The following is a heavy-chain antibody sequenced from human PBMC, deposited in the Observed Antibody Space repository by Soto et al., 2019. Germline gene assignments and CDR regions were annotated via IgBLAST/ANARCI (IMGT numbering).Heavy chain of an antibody. CDR2: IKKKTDGGTT. CDR3: TTASYASGSYYNLV. Sequence: GGSLRLSCAASGFTVTNAWMRWVRQAPGKGLEWVGRIKKKTDGGTTEYAAPVKGRFTISRDDLKNTLYLQLNSLKTEDTAVYYCTTASYASGSYYNLVWGQGTLVTVSS. D-gene: IGHD3-10*01. V-gene: IGHV3-15*01. CDR1: GFTVTNAW. J-gene: IGHJ3*01.